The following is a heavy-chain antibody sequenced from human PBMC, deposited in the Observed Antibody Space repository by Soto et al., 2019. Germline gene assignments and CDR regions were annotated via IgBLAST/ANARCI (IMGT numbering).Heavy chain of an antibody. CDR1: GFTFSDYY. D-gene: IGHD3-3*01. V-gene: IGHV3-11*01. CDR3: ARGATYYDFWSGSPRNYYYMDV. Sequence: GGSLRLSCAASGFTFSDYYMSWIRQAPGKGLEWVSYISSSGSTIYYADSVKGRFTISRDNAKNSLYLQMNSLRAEDTAVYYCARGATYYDFWSGSPRNYYYMDVWGKGTTVTVSS. CDR2: ISSSGSTI. J-gene: IGHJ6*03.